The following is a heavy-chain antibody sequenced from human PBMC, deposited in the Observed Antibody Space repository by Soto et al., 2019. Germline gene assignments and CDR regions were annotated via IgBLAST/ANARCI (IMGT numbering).Heavy chain of an antibody. Sequence: ASVKVSCKASGYTFTSYGISWVRQAPGQGLEWMGWISAYNGNANYAQKLQGRVTMTTDTSTSTAYMELRSLRSDDTAVYYCARDRPNYYGSGSYSNVYYYGMDVWGQGTTVTVSS. CDR3: ARDRPNYYGSGSYSNVYYYGMDV. D-gene: IGHD3-10*01. CDR1: GYTFTSYG. CDR2: ISAYNGNA. V-gene: IGHV1-18*04. J-gene: IGHJ6*02.